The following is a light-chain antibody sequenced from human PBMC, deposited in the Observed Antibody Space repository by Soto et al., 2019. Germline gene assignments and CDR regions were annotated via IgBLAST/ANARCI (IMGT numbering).Light chain of an antibody. J-gene: IGKJ1*01. CDR2: GAS. Sequence: DIQMTQSPSPLSASVGDRVTITCRASQTISTYLNWYQQKPGKAPKLLIYGASSLQSGVPSRFSGSGSGTDFTLTISSLQPEDFATYYCQQSYSTPPTFGQGTKVDIK. CDR1: QTISTY. V-gene: IGKV1-39*01. CDR3: QQSYSTPPT.